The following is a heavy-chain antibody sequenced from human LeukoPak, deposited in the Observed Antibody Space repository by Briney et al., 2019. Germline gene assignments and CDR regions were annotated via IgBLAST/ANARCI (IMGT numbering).Heavy chain of an antibody. Sequence: SQTLSLTCAISGDTVSSNSAAWNWIRQSPSRGLEWLGRTYFRSKWYNDYAESLNGRISINPDTSKNQYSLHLNSVNPADTAVYYCANFYLDTWSQGSLVTVSS. V-gene: IGHV6-1*01. CDR2: TYFRSKWYN. CDR3: ANFYLDT. CDR1: GDTVSSNSAA. D-gene: IGHD2/OR15-2a*01. J-gene: IGHJ5*02.